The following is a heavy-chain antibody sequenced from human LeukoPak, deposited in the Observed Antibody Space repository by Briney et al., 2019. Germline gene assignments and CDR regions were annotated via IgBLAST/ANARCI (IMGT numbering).Heavy chain of an antibody. CDR2: ISAYNGNT. CDR1: GFTFTSYG. Sequence: ASVKVSCKASGFTFTSYGISWVRQAPGQGLEWMGWISAYNGNTNYAQKLQGRVTMTTDTSTSTAYMELRSLRSDDTAVYYCARTTPDYGDYTGDYWGQGTLVTVSS. D-gene: IGHD4-17*01. V-gene: IGHV1-18*01. CDR3: ARTTPDYGDYTGDY. J-gene: IGHJ4*02.